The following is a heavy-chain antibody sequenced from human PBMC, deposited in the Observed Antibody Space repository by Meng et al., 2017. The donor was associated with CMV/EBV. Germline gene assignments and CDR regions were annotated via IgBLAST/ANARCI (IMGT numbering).Heavy chain of an antibody. V-gene: IGHV1-46*01. D-gene: IGHD6-6*01. Sequence: QVQPVQSEAEVNTPGASVKVSCKASRYTFSSYDMHWVRQAPGEGLEWMGIINPSGGSTSYAQKFQSSVTMTRDTSTSTVYMELGSLRSEDTAVYYCAREEGIAARSDWFDPWGQGTLVTVSS. J-gene: IGHJ5*02. CDR1: RYTFSSYD. CDR2: INPSGGST. CDR3: AREEGIAARSDWFDP.